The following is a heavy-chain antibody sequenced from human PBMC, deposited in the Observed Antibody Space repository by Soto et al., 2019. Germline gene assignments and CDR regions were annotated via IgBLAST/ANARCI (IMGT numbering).Heavy chain of an antibody. V-gene: IGHV1-69*06. CDR2: LIPIYDEP. CDR1: GFTFNVYG. J-gene: IGHJ6*02. CDR3: ARVRDPHLDHYGLDV. Sequence: QVQLVQSGAEVKNPGSSVRVSCKTSGFTFNVYGIHWVRQAPGQGLEWMGGLIPIYDEPNYAQKFQGRVTITADKSPTTVSLELSSLRSEDTAVYFCARVRDPHLDHYGLDVWGQGTPVTVSS.